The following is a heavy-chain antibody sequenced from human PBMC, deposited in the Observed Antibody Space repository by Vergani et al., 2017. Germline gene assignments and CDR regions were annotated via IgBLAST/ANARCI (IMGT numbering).Heavy chain of an antibody. D-gene: IGHD4-23*01. J-gene: IGHJ4*02. V-gene: IGHV3-49*04. CDR3: AVEIYDYGGSRDFDY. CDR1: GFNFGEYG. Sequence: VYLVESGGDLVQPGRSLRLSCQTSGFNFGEYGVSWVRQAPGKGLEGIGFIRSKTYGATTEYAASVRGRFTISRDDSKGIAYLQMSSLKKEDTAVYRCAVEIYDYGGSRDFDYWGQGTLVVVSS. CDR2: IRSKTYGATT.